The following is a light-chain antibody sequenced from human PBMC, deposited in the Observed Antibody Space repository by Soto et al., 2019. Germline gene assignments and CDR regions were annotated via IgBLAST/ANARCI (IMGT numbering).Light chain of an antibody. V-gene: IGKV1-5*03. CDR1: RSVSSW. J-gene: IGKJ1*01. Sequence: IQMTQSPSTLPASLGDRVTITCRASRSVSSWLAWYQQTPGKAPNLLIHDASNLESGVPLMFGGSGSGTEFTLTISSLQPDDFATYYCQQYHLDATFGQGTKVDIK. CDR3: QQYHLDAT. CDR2: DAS.